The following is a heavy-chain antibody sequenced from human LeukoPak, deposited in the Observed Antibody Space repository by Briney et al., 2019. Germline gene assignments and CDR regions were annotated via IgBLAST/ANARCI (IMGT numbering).Heavy chain of an antibody. CDR1: GGSISSYY. CDR3: ARDSGYSSSSRENNWFDP. D-gene: IGHD6-6*01. CDR2: IYTSGST. J-gene: IGHJ5*02. Sequence: ASETLSLTCTVSGGSISSYYWSWIRQPAGKGLEWIGRIYTSGSTNYNPSLKSRVTISVDTSKNQFSLKLSSVTAADTAVYYCARDSGYSSSSRENNWFDPWGQGTLVTVSS. V-gene: IGHV4-4*07.